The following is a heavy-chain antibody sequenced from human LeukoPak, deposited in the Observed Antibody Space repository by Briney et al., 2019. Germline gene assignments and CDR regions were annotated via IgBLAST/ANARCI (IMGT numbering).Heavy chain of an antibody. CDR2: IYTSGST. V-gene: IGHV4-4*07. CDR1: GGSISSYY. J-gene: IGHJ4*02. CDR3: AREVTFGGAYRI. D-gene: IGHD3-16*01. Sequence: SVTLSLTCTVSGGSISSYYWSWIRQPAGKGVEWIGRIYTSGSTNYNPSLKSRVTMSVDTSKNQFPLKLSSVTAADTAVYYCAREVTFGGAYRIWGQGTLVTVSS.